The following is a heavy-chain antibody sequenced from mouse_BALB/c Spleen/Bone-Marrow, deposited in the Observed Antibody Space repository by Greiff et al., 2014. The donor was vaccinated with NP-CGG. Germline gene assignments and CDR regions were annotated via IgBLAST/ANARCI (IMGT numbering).Heavy chain of an antibody. CDR2: IRSKSNNYAT. Sequence: EVKLMESGGGLVQPKGSLKLSCAASGFTFNTYAMNWVRQAPGKGLEWVARIRSKSNNYATYYADSVKDRFTISRDDSQSKLFLQMNNLKTEDTATYYCVKSDGYFFDYWGQGTSLTVSS. CDR3: VKSDGYFFDY. J-gene: IGHJ2*03. V-gene: IGHV10-1*02. D-gene: IGHD2-3*01. CDR1: GFTFNTYA.